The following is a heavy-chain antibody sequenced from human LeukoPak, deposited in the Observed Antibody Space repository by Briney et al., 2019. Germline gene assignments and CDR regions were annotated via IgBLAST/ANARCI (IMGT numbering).Heavy chain of an antibody. D-gene: IGHD6-13*01. CDR3: AREWQGGIAAAGTRIEGDY. Sequence: GGSLRLSCAVSGFSVSGYWMTWVRQAPVKGLEWVANIKQDGSEKNYVDSVKGRFTISRDNAENSLFLQMNSLRVEDTAVYYCAREWQGGIAAAGTRIEGDYWGQGTLVAVSS. CDR2: IKQDGSEK. V-gene: IGHV3-7*01. CDR1: GFSVSGYW. J-gene: IGHJ4*02.